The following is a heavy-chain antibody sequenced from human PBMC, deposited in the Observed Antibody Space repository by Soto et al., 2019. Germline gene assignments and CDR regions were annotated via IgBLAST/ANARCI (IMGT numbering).Heavy chain of an antibody. CDR1: GGSISSGDYY. CDR2: IYYSGST. D-gene: IGHD3-22*01. CDR3: ARDNYYDSSGYSTGTYAFDI. V-gene: IGHV4-30-4*01. J-gene: IGHJ3*02. Sequence: QVQLQESGPGLVKPSQTLSLTCTVSGGSISSGDYYWSWIRQPPGKGLEWIGYIYYSGSTYYNPSLKSRVNISVDTSKNQFSLKLSSVTAADTAVYYCARDNYYDSSGYSTGTYAFDIWGQGTMVTVSS.